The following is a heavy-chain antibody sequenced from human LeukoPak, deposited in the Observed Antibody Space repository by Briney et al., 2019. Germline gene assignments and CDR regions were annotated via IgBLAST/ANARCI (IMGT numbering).Heavy chain of an antibody. V-gene: IGHV4/OR15-8*02. CDR2: MHESGTT. J-gene: IGHJ6*03. Sequence: TPSETLSLTCVVSGGSISSDTWWSWVRQPPGKGLEWIGEMHESGTTNHNPSLKSRVTLSIDRSNNHFSLNLNSVTAADTALYYCARDRVQSLSYYYYYMDVWGKGTTVTVSS. CDR3: ARDRVQSLSYYYYYMDV. CDR1: GGSISSDTW. D-gene: IGHD1-1*01.